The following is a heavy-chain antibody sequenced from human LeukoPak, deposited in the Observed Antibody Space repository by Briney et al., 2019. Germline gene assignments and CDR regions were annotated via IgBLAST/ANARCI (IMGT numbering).Heavy chain of an antibody. CDR1: GFTFSAYN. CDR3: VRDRTLGVRDGFILA. D-gene: IGHD5-24*01. Sequence: LGGSLRLSCAASGFTFSAYNMIWVRQAPGKGLEWLSYISGSSSAIYYADSVQGRFTISRDNAKNSLSLQMSSLRVEDTAVYHCVRDRTLGVRDGFILAWGQGTLVTVSS. CDR2: ISGSSSAI. V-gene: IGHV3-48*01. J-gene: IGHJ5*02.